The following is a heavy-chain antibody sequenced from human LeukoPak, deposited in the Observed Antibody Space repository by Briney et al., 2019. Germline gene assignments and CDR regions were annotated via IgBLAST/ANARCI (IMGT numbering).Heavy chain of an antibody. D-gene: IGHD3-10*01. Sequence: PSETLSLTCTVSGGSISSGGYYWSWIRQHPGKGLEWIGYIYYSGSTNHNPSLKSRVTILVDKSKNQFSLKLTSVTAADTAVYYCARVVYYGSGSYFDYWGQGTLVTVSS. V-gene: IGHV4-31*03. J-gene: IGHJ4*02. CDR1: GGSISSGGYY. CDR3: ARVVYYGSGSYFDY. CDR2: IYYSGST.